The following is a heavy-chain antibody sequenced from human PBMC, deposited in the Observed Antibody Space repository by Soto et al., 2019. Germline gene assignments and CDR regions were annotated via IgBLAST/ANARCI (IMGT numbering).Heavy chain of an antibody. CDR3: ARARFDSWSHIYYGLDV. Sequence: LSLTCGVYGGSFSAYSWTWLRQSPGKGLEWIGEITHGGSTDYNPALKSRLVMSVDTSKNQFSLRVTSVTAADAAVYFCARARFDSWSHIYYGLDVWGQGTTVTVSS. J-gene: IGHJ6*02. CDR1: GGSFSAYS. D-gene: IGHD3-3*01. V-gene: IGHV4-34*01. CDR2: ITHGGST.